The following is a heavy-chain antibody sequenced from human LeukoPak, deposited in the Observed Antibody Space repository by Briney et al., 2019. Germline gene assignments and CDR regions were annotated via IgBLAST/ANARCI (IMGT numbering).Heavy chain of an antibody. D-gene: IGHD6-6*01. V-gene: IGHV3-66*01. Sequence: PGGSLRLSCVASGFTVSSNYMSWVRQAPGKGLEGVSVIYSGGSTYYADSVKGRFTISRDNSKNTLYLQMNSLRAADTAVYYCARDKGTSYLSSFDYWGQGTLVTVSS. J-gene: IGHJ4*02. CDR1: GFTVSSNY. CDR2: IYSGGST. CDR3: ARDKGTSYLSSFDY.